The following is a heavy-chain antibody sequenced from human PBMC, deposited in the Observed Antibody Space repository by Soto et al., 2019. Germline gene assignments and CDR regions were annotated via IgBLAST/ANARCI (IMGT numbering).Heavy chain of an antibody. Sequence: PSEPLSLTCTVSGGSISSYSWSWIRQPPGKGLEWIGYIYYSGSTNYNPSLRSRVTISVDTSKNQFSLKLSSVPAADTAVYYCARLIITGTVDWFDPWGQGTLVNVSS. D-gene: IGHD1-20*01. V-gene: IGHV4-59*01. J-gene: IGHJ5*02. CDR1: GGSISSYS. CDR2: IYYSGST. CDR3: ARLIITGTVDWFDP.